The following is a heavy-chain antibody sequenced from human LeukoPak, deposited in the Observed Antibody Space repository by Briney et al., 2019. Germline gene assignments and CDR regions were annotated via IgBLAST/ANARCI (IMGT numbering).Heavy chain of an antibody. V-gene: IGHV1-2*02. D-gene: IGHD3-10*01. CDR1: GYSFTDYY. CDR2: INPNSGVT. Sequence: GASVKVSCKASGYSFTDYYMHWVRQAPGQGLEWMGWINPNSGVTNYTQKFQGRVTITADESTSTAYMELSSLRSEDTAVYYCARVGVRGTYYPPFYWGQGTLVTVSS. J-gene: IGHJ4*02. CDR3: ARVGVRGTYYPPFY.